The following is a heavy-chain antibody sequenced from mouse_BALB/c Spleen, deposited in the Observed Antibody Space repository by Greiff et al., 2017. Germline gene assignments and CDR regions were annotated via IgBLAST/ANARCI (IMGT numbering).Heavy chain of an antibody. D-gene: IGHD2-2*01. Sequence: EVMLVESGGGLVQPGGSRKLSCAASGFTFSDYGMAWVRQAPGKGPEWVAFISNLAYSIYYADTVTGRFTISRENAKNTLYLEMSSLKSEDTAMYYCASLYYGYDGGAYWGQGTLVTVSA. J-gene: IGHJ3*01. V-gene: IGHV5-15*04. CDR3: ASLYYGYDGGAY. CDR2: ISNLAYSI. CDR1: GFTFSDYG.